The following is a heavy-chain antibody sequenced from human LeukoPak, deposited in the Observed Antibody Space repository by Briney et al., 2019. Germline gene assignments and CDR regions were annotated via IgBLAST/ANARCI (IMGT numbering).Heavy chain of an antibody. CDR1: GFTFSNDA. V-gene: IGHV3-23*01. J-gene: IGHJ5*02. D-gene: IGHD1-26*01. CDR3: AKDAGYSGSFNWFDP. Sequence: GGSLRLSCAASGFTFSNDAMGWVRQAPGKGLERVSAISGSGGSTYYADSVKGRFTISRDNSKNTLYLQMNSLRAEDTAVYYCAKDAGYSGSFNWFDPWGQGTLVTVSS. CDR2: ISGSGGST.